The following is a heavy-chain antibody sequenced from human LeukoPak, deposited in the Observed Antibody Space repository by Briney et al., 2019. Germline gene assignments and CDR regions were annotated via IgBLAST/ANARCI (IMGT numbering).Heavy chain of an antibody. J-gene: IGHJ4*02. CDR1: GFTFSTYW. CDR2: INRDASSI. CDR3: ARNGGNWNDDWENFDY. Sequence: PGGSLRLSCAASGFTFSTYWMHWVRQAPGKGLVWVSRINRDASSIAYADSVQGRFTISRDNAKNTLYLQMNNLRAEDTAVYYCARNGGNWNDDWENFDYWGQGTLVTVSS. D-gene: IGHD1-1*01. V-gene: IGHV3-74*01.